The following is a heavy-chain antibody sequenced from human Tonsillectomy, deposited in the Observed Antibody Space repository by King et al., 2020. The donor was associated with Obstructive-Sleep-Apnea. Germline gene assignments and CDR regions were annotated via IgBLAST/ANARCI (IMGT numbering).Heavy chain of an antibody. J-gene: IGHJ4*02. CDR3: ARESAVAGTPLDY. Sequence: QLVQSGSELKKPGASVKVSCKASVYTFTSYAMNWVRQAPGQGLEWMGCINTNTGNPTYTQVFTGRFVFSLDTSVSTAYLQISSLKAEDTSAYYCARESAVAGTPLDYWGQGTLVTVSS. CDR2: INTNTGNP. D-gene: IGHD6-19*01. V-gene: IGHV7-4-1*02. CDR1: VYTFTSYA.